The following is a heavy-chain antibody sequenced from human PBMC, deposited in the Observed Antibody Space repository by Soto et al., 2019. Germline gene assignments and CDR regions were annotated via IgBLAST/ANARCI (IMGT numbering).Heavy chain of an antibody. CDR1: GFTFSSYA. D-gene: IGHD2-15*01. V-gene: IGHV3-23*01. CDR3: AKRILGGDSWYNYYYGMDV. Sequence: EVQLLESGGGLVQPGGSLRLSCAASGFTFSSYAMSWVRQAPGKGLEWVSAISGSGGSTYYADSVKGRFTISRDNSKNTLYLQMNSLRAEDTAVYYCAKRILGGDSWYNYYYGMDVWGQATTVTVSS. J-gene: IGHJ6*02. CDR2: ISGSGGST.